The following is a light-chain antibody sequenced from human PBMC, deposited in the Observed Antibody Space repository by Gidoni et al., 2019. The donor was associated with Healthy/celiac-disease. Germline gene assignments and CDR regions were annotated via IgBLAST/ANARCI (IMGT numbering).Light chain of an antibody. CDR2: GAS. V-gene: IGKV3-20*01. CDR1: QSVSSSY. J-gene: IGKJ3*01. Sequence: ELVLPQSPVTLSLSPGERATLSCRASQSVSSSYLAWYQQKPGQAPRLLIYGASSRATGIPDRFSGSGSGTDLTLTISRLEPEDFAVYYCQKDGSSFTFXPXTKVDIK. CDR3: QKDGSSFT.